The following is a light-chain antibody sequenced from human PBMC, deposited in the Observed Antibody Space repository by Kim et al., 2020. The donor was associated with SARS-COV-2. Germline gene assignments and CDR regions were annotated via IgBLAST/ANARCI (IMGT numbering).Light chain of an antibody. V-gene: IGLV4-69*01. CDR1: NGHYNYA. Sequence: QLVLTQSPSASASLGASVKLTCTLSNGHYNYAIAWHQQQPGKGPRYLMKVNSDGSHSKGDGIPDRFSGSSSGAERYLTISSLQSDDEADYYCQTWGLGIRVFGGGTKVTVL. CDR2: VNSDGSH. J-gene: IGLJ3*02. CDR3: QTWGLGIRV.